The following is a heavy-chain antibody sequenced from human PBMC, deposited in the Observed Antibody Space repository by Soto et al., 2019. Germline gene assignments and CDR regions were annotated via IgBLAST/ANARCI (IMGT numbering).Heavy chain of an antibody. D-gene: IGHD3-16*01. CDR1: GYTFTSYG. CDR3: ARDPGFFSRSVAGDPNYYCYYLDV. Sequence: ASVKVSCKASGYTFTSYGISWVRQAPGQGLEWKGWISASNGNTNYAQKLQGRVTMTTDPSTSTAYMELRSLRSDDTAVYYCARDPGFFSRSVAGDPNYYCYYLDVWDKGTTVTASS. V-gene: IGHV1-18*01. J-gene: IGHJ6*03. CDR2: ISASNGNT.